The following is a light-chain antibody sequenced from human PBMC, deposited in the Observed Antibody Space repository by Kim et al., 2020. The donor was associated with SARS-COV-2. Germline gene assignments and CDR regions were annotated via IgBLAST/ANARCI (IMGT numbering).Light chain of an antibody. CDR1: QSVSSN. Sequence: SPGERATLSCRASQSVSSNLAWYQQKPGQAPRLLIYGASTRATGIPARFSGSGSGTEFTLTISSLQSEDFAVYYWQQYNNWPPITFGQGTRLEIK. V-gene: IGKV3-15*01. J-gene: IGKJ5*01. CDR3: QQYNNWPPIT. CDR2: GAS.